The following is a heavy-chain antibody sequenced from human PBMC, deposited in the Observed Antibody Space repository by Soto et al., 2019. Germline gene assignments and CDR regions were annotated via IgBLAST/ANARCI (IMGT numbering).Heavy chain of an antibody. CDR2: IYPGDSDT. D-gene: IGHD3-9*01. Sequence: RGESLKISCKGSGYSFTSYWIGWVRQMPGKGLEWMGIIYPGDSDTRYSPSFQGQVTISADESISTAYLQWSSLKASDTAMYYCARHGVGDILTGQPDYWGQGTLVTVSS. CDR1: GYSFTSYW. V-gene: IGHV5-51*01. CDR3: ARHGVGDILTGQPDY. J-gene: IGHJ4*02.